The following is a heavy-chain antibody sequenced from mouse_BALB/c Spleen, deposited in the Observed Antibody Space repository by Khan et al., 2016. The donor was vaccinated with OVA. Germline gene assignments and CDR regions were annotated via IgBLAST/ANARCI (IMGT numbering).Heavy chain of an antibody. J-gene: IGHJ2*01. CDR2: INPHIGET. Sequence: VRLQQSGPELVKPGASVKISCKASGYSFTGYFMNWVMQSHGKSLEWIGRINPHIGETLYNQKFKGKATLTVDESSRTVHMELRSLASEDSAVYYCARKNGSDFDYWGQGTTLTVSS. V-gene: IGHV1-20*02. CDR1: GYSFTGYF. D-gene: IGHD1-1*01. CDR3: ARKNGSDFDY.